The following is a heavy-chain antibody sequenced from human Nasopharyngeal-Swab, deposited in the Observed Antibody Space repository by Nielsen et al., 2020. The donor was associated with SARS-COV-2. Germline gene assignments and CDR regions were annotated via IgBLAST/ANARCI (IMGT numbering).Heavy chain of an antibody. CDR2: IKQDGSQK. CDR1: GFTFSNYW. Sequence: GESLKISCAASGFTFSNYWMSWVRQAPGKGLEWVANIKQDGSQKYYVDSVKGRFTISRANAKNSLYLQMNSLRAEDTAVFYCARGETWGQGTMVTVSS. V-gene: IGHV3-7*04. CDR3: ARGET. J-gene: IGHJ3*01.